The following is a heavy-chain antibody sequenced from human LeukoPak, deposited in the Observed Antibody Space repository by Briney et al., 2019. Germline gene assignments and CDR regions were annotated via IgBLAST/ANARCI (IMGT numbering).Heavy chain of an antibody. CDR1: GYTFTGYY. D-gene: IGHD2-15*01. V-gene: IGHV1-2*02. Sequence: GASVKVSCKASGYTFTGYYMHWVRQAPGQGLEWMGWINPNSGGTNYAQKFQGRVTMTRDTSISTAYMELSRLRSDDTAVYYCARSADIVVVVAVTSDFDYWGQGTLVTVSS. J-gene: IGHJ4*02. CDR2: INPNSGGT. CDR3: ARSADIVVVVAVTSDFDY.